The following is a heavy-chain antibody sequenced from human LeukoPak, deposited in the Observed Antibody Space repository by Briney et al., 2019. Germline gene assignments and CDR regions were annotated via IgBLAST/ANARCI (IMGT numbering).Heavy chain of an antibody. V-gene: IGHV3-33*01. Sequence: GGSLRLSCAASGYTFSSYAMHWVRRAPGEGLEWVAVIWADGNNKYYGDSVKGRFTISRDNSKNTLYLQMNSLRAEDTAVYYCARDAGVTACDYWGQGTLVTVSS. J-gene: IGHJ4*02. CDR1: GYTFSSYA. CDR2: IWADGNNK. D-gene: IGHD2-21*02. CDR3: ARDAGVTACDY.